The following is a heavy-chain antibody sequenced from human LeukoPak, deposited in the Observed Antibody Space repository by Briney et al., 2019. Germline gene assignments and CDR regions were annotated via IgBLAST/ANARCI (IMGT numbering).Heavy chain of an antibody. CDR3: ARMRTVAGTGGYYFDY. V-gene: IGHV4-4*07. CDR2: IYTSGST. Sequence: SETLSLTCTVSGGSIGSYLWTWIRQPAGKGLEWIGRIYTSGSTNYNPSLKSRVTMSADTSKNQFSLKLSSVTAADTAVYFCARMRTVAGTGGYYFDYWGQGILVTVSS. J-gene: IGHJ4*02. D-gene: IGHD6-19*01. CDR1: GGSIGSYL.